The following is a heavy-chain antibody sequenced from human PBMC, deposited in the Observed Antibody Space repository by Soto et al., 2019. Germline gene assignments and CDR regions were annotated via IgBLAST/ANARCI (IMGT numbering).Heavy chain of an antibody. CDR2: IDPSDSYT. CDR1: GDSFTSYW. Sequence: PGESLKISCKGSGDSFTSYWISWVRQMPGKGLEWMGRIDPSDSYTNYSPSFQGHVTISADKSISTAYLQWSSLKASDTAMYYCAVRVPPKYHQYYYYYGMDVWGQGTTVTVSS. D-gene: IGHD6-6*01. CDR3: AVRVPPKYHQYYYYYGMDV. V-gene: IGHV5-10-1*01. J-gene: IGHJ6*02.